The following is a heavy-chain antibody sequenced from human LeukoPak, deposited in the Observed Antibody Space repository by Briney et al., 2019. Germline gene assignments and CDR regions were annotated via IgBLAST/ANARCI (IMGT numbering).Heavy chain of an antibody. Sequence: KPSEPLSLTCVVNGGSFSGYYWGWIRQPPGKGLEWTGELYHSGSTNYNPSLKSRVTISGDTSKNQFSLKLSLVTAADTAVYYCARGRGSSGRLGYWGQGTLVTVSS. CDR2: LYHSGST. D-gene: IGHD3-22*01. V-gene: IGHV4-34*01. J-gene: IGHJ4*02. CDR1: GGSFSGYY. CDR3: ARGRGSSGRLGY.